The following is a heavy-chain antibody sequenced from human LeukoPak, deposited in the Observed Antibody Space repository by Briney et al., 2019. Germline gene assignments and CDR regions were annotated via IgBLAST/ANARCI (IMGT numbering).Heavy chain of an antibody. Sequence: SETLSLTCNVSGASMSSNYWSWIRQPPGKGLEWIGYIYHSGNTNYSLSLERRVTMSVDESKNQFSLRVHFVSAADTAVYYCASTRRAAVAGRFDPWGQGTLVTVSS. CDR3: ASTRRAAVAGRFDP. V-gene: IGHV4-4*09. CDR1: GASMSSNY. J-gene: IGHJ5*02. CDR2: IYHSGNT. D-gene: IGHD6-19*01.